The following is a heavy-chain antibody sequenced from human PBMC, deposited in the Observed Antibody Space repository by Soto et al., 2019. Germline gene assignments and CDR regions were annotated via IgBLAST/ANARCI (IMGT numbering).Heavy chain of an antibody. D-gene: IGHD6-13*01. CDR3: AKDTYSSSWGYFDY. Sequence: GGSLRLSCAASGFTFDDYTMHWVRQAPGKGLEWVSLISWDGGSTYYADSVKGRFTISRDNSKNSLYLQMNSLRTEDTALYYCAKDTYSSSWGYFDYWGQGTLVTVSS. V-gene: IGHV3-43*01. CDR1: GFTFDDYT. CDR2: ISWDGGST. J-gene: IGHJ4*02.